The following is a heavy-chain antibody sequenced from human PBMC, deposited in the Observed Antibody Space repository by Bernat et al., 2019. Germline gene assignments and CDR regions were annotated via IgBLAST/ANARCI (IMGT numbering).Heavy chain of an antibody. CDR3: ESRDILVVDDDFDV. CDR1: GYTFTSYG. D-gene: IGHD2-2*01. Sequence: QVQLVQSGAEVKKPGASVKVSCKASGYTFTSYGISWVRQAPGQGLEWMGWISAYNGNTNNAQTLQDRVTMTTDTSTSPAYMELRSLRSDETAEYYCESRDILVVDDDFDVWGEGTMVTVSS. V-gene: IGHV1-18*01. CDR2: ISAYNGNT. J-gene: IGHJ3*01.